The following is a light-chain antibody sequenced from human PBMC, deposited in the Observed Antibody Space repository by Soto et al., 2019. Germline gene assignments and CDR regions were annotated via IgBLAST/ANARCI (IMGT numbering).Light chain of an antibody. V-gene: IGKV3-20*01. CDR1: QSISNNF. J-gene: IGKJ1*01. CDR2: GAS. Sequence: EDVLTQSPGTLSLSPGERATLSCRASQSISNNFLAWYQQKPGQAPRLLIYGASSRATGIPDRFSASGSGTDFTLTISRLEPEDFGVYYFQEYGRFRGAFGQGTKVESK. CDR3: QEYGRFRGA.